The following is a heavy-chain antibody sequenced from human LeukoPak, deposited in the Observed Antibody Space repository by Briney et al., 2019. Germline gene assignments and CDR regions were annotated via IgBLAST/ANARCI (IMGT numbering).Heavy chain of an antibody. D-gene: IGHD1-26*01. CDR1: GFTFSSYG. Sequence: GGSLRLSCAASGFTFSSYGMHWGRQAPGKGLEWVTVIWYDGSNKYYADSVKGRFTISRDNSKNTLYLQMNSLRAEDTAVYYCARVDDVGATQRSFDYWGQGTLVTVSS. J-gene: IGHJ4*02. V-gene: IGHV3-33*01. CDR2: IWYDGSNK. CDR3: ARVDDVGATQRSFDY.